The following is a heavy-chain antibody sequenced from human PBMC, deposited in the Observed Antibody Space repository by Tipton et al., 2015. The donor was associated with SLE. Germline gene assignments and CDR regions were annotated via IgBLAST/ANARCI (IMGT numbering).Heavy chain of an antibody. CDR1: GGSISTYY. D-gene: IGHD2-2*01. CDR3: ARQLGYCSSSSCWGYFDN. Sequence: TLSLTCTVSGGSISTYYWSWIRQPPGNGLEWIGYIYYSGNTKYNLSLKSRVTISVDTSKNQVSLKLSSVTAADTAVYYCARQLGYCSSSSCWGYFDNWGQGTLVTVSS. V-gene: IGHV4-59*08. CDR2: IYYSGNT. J-gene: IGHJ4*02.